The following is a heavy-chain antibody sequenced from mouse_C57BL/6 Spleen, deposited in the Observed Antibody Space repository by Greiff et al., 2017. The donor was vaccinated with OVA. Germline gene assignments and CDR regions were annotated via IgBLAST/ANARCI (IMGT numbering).Heavy chain of an antibody. D-gene: IGHD6-1*01. CDR3: ARSKASYAMDY. V-gene: IGHV1-4*01. CDR2: INPSSGYT. CDR1: GYTFTSYT. Sequence: QVQLQQSGAELARPGASVKMSCKASGYTFTSYTMHWVKQRPGQGLEWIGYINPSSGYTKYNQKFKDKATLTADKASSTAYMQLSSLTSEDSAVYYCARSKASYAMDYWGQGTSVTVSS. J-gene: IGHJ4*01.